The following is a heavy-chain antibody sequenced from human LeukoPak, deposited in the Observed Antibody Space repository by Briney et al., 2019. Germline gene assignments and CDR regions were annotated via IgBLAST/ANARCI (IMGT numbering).Heavy chain of an antibody. D-gene: IGHD5-18*01. CDR1: GYTFTGYY. J-gene: IGHJ4*02. V-gene: IGHV1-2*02. CDR2: INPNSGGT. Sequence: ASVKVSCKASGYTFTGYYMHWVRQAPGQGLEWMGWINPNSGGTNYAQKFQGRFTMTRDTSISTAYMELSRLRSDDTAVYYCARVLGRGDSIPKYWGQGTLVTVSS. CDR3: ARVLGRGDSIPKY.